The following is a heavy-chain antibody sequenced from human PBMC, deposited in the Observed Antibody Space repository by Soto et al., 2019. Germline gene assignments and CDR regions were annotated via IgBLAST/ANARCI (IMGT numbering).Heavy chain of an antibody. CDR1: GGSFSGYY. D-gene: IGHD1-26*01. CDR2: INHSGST. J-gene: IGHJ4*02. CDR3: ATYSGSYYIDY. V-gene: IGHV4-34*01. Sequence: ETLSGTGTVYGGSFSGYYWSWIRQPPGKGLEWIGEINHSGSTNYNPSLKSRVTISVDTSKNQFSLKLSSVTAADTAVYYCATYSGSYYIDYWGQGTLVTVSS.